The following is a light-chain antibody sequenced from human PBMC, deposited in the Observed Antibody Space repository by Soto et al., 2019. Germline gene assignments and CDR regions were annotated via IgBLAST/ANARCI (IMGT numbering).Light chain of an antibody. CDR1: NIGSKS. V-gene: IGLV3-21*02. J-gene: IGLJ2*01. CDR3: QVLDSSSDHVV. CDR2: DDS. Sequence: SYERTQPPSVSVAQVQTARITWGGNNIGSKSVHWYQQKPGQAPVLVVYDDSDRPSGIPERFSGSNSGNTATLTISRVEDGDEADYYCQVLDSSSDHVVFGGGTMLTVL.